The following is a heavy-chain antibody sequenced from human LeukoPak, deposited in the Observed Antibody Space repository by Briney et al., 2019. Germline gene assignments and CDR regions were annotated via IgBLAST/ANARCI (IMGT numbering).Heavy chain of an antibody. V-gene: IGHV1-69*13. J-gene: IGHJ6*02. D-gene: IGHD3-22*01. CDR3: ARERGSLPDSSGSYGMDV. CDR2: IIPIFGTA. CDR1: GYTFTSYA. Sequence: GASVKVSCKASGYTFTSYAISWVRQAPGQGLEWMGGIIPIFGTANYAQKFQGRVTITADESTSTAYMELSSLRSEDTAVYYCARERGSLPDSSGSYGMDVWGQGTTVTVSS.